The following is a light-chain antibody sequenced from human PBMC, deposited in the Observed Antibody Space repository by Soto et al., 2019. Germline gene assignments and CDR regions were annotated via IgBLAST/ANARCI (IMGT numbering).Light chain of an antibody. CDR3: QKYNNWPFT. Sequence: EIVMTQSPATLSVSPGERATLSCRASQSVSSNLAWYQQKPGQAPRLLIYGASTRATGIPARFSGSGSGTEFTPTISSLQVEGFAVYYRQKYNNWPFTFGPGTKVDIK. J-gene: IGKJ3*01. CDR2: GAS. CDR1: QSVSSN. V-gene: IGKV3-15*01.